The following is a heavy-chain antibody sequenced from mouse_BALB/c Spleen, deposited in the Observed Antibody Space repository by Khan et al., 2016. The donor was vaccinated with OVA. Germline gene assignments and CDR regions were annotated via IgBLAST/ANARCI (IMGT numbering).Heavy chain of an antibody. J-gene: IGHJ4*01. CDR2: ISSTGST. CDR3: ARSIYYSDSYAMDY. D-gene: IGHD2-12*01. Sequence: EVQLQESGPGLVKPSQSLSLTCTVTGYSITSDYAWNWIRQFPGNKLEWGGYISSTGSTSYNPSLKSQISITRDTSNNQFYQHWNTVTTEDTATYYCARSIYYSDSYAMDYWGQGTSVTVSS. CDR1: GYSITSDYA. V-gene: IGHV3-2*02.